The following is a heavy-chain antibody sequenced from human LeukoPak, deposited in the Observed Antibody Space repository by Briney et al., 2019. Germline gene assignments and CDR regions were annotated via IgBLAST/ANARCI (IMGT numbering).Heavy chain of an antibody. Sequence: SQTLSLTCTVSGGSISSGGYYWSWIRQHPGKGLEWIGFIYYRGSTYYNPSLKSRVTISIDTSKNQFSLKLSSVTAADTAVYYCARATGGAAAADFDPWGQGTLVTVSS. V-gene: IGHV4-31*03. CDR2: IYYRGST. CDR3: ARATGGAAAADFDP. D-gene: IGHD6-13*01. J-gene: IGHJ5*02. CDR1: GGSISSGGYY.